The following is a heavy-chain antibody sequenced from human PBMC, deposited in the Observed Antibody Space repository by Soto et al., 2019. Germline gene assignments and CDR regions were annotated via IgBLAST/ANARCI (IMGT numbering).Heavy chain of an antibody. CDR1: GFTYSSYA. D-gene: IGHD6-19*01. CDR3: AKGRIAVAAPYNWCDP. Sequence: EVKLLESGGGLVQPGGSLRLSCVASGFTYSSYAMSWVRQAPGKGLEWVSTITGGADNTHYADSVKGRFIISRDNPKNTLSLQMNSLRVEDTAVYHCAKGRIAVAAPYNWCDPWGQGTLVTVSS. V-gene: IGHV3-23*01. CDR2: ITGGADNT. J-gene: IGHJ5*02.